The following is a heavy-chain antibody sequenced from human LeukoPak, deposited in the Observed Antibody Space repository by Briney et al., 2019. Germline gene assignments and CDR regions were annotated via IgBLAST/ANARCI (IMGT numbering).Heavy chain of an antibody. CDR1: GFSISSYY. J-gene: IGHJ3*02. D-gene: IGHD3-22*01. CDR3: ARDAAYGPYDSSVPGAFDI. Sequence: SETLSLTCTVSGFSISSYYWSWIRQPPGKGLEWIGYIYYSGSTNYNPSLKSRVTISVDTSKNQFSLKLSSVPAADTAAYYCARDAAYGPYDSSVPGAFDIWGQGTMVTVSS. CDR2: IYYSGST. V-gene: IGHV4-59*01.